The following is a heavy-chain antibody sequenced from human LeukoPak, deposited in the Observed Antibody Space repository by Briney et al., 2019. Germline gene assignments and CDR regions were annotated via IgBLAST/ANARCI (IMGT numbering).Heavy chain of an antibody. V-gene: IGHV3-74*01. CDR2: IKSDESSA. D-gene: IGHD6-19*01. CDR1: GFSVSSYW. CDR3: ARGSRSGNSLGPIDF. Sequence: GGSLRLSCAASGFSVSSYWMHWVRQAPGKGLVWVSHIKSDESSASYADSVKGRFTISRDNAKNTLYLQMNSLRDEDTAVYHCARGSRSGNSLGPIDFWGQGTLVTVSS. J-gene: IGHJ4*02.